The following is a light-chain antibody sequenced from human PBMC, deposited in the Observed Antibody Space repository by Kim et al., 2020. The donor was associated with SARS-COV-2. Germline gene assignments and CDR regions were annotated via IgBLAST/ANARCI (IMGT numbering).Light chain of an antibody. CDR3: QQYKNWPIT. CDR2: GAS. CDR1: QSVSSN. V-gene: IGKV3-15*01. Sequence: VSTGQGVTLTCRASQSVSSNLAWYQQKPGQAPRLLIYGASTRATGIPARFSGSGSGTEFTLTISSLQSEDFAVYYCQQYKNWPITFGQGTRLEIK. J-gene: IGKJ5*01.